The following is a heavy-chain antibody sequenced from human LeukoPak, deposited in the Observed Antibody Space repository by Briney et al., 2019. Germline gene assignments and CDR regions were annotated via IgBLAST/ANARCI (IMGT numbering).Heavy chain of an antibody. CDR3: ARGPKWSGSYYYFGY. CDR1: GYTFTSYD. V-gene: IGHV1-8*01. Sequence: ASVKVPCKTSGYTFTSYDINWVRQATGQGLEWMGWMNPNSGNTGYAQKFQGRVTITRNTSITTAYMELSSLRSEDTAVYYCARGPKWSGSYYYFGYWGQGTLVTVSS. CDR2: MNPNSGNT. J-gene: IGHJ4*02. D-gene: IGHD1-26*01.